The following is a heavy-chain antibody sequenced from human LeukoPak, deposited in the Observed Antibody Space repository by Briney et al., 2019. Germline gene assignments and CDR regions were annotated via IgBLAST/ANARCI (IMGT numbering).Heavy chain of an antibody. Sequence: GGSLRLSCAASGFTFSRFGMHWVRQAPGNGLEWVAFIRYDGTNTYYADSVKGRFTISRDNSKNTLYLQMNSLRAEDTAVYYCARGGGSGSPNYYYYYMDVWGKGTTVTISS. CDR1: GFTFSRFG. J-gene: IGHJ6*03. CDR3: ARGGGSGSPNYYYYYMDV. V-gene: IGHV3-30*02. D-gene: IGHD3-10*01. CDR2: IRYDGTNT.